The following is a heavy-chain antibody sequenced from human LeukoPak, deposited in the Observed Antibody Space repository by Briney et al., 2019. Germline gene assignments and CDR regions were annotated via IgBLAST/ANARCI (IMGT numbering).Heavy chain of an antibody. J-gene: IGHJ4*02. CDR1: GGTFSSYA. CDR3: ARDLLPPRVAAAGPSDC. V-gene: IGHV1-69*04. Sequence: GASVRVSCKASGGTFSSYAISWVRQAPGQGLEGMGRIIPILGMANYAQKFQGRVTITADKSTSTPYMQLSSLRSEDTAVYYCARDLLPPRVAAAGPSDCWGQGTLGSVSS. CDR2: IIPILGMA. D-gene: IGHD6-13*01.